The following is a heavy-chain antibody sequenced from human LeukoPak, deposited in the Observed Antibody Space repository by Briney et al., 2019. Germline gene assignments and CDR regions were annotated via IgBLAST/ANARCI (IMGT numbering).Heavy chain of an antibody. CDR1: GFTFSSYA. D-gene: IGHD4-17*01. CDR3: AKTPHTVTTGGYFDY. CDR2: ISGSGGST. J-gene: IGHJ4*02. V-gene: IGHV3-23*01. Sequence: PGGSLRLSCAASGFTFSSYAMSWVRQAPGKGLEWVSAISGSGGSTYYADSVKGRFTISRDNSKNTLYLQMNSPRAEDTAVYYCAKTPHTVTTGGYFDYWGQGTLVTVSS.